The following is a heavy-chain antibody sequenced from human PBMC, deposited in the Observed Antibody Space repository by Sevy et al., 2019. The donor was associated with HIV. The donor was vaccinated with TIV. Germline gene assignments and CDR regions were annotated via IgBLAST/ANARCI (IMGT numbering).Heavy chain of an antibody. CDR3: ARDDSDYGGNSGSDY. CDR1: GYTFTSYG. J-gene: IGHJ4*02. V-gene: IGHV1-18*01. Sequence: ASVKVSCKASGYTFTSYGISWVRQAPGQGLEWMGWISAYNGNTNYAQKLQGRVTMTTDTSTSTAYVELRSLRSDDTAVYYCARDDSDYGGNSGSDYWGQGTLVTVSS. CDR2: ISAYNGNT. D-gene: IGHD4-17*01.